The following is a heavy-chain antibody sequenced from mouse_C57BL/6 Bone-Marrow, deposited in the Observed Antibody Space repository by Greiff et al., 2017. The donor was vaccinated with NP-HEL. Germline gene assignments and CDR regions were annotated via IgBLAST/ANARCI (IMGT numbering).Heavy chain of an antibody. Sequence: EVMLVESGGGLVKPGGSLKLSCAASGFTFSDYGMHWVRQAPEKGLEWVAYISSGSSTIYYADTVKGRFTISRDNAKNTLFLQMTSLRSEDTARYYCARAEGYPYYFDYWGQGTTLTVSS. V-gene: IGHV5-17*01. CDR2: ISSGSSTI. CDR3: ARAEGYPYYFDY. CDR1: GFTFSDYG. D-gene: IGHD2-2*01. J-gene: IGHJ2*01.